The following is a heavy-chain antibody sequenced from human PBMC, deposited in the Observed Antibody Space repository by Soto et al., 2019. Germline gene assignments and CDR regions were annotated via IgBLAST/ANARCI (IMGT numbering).Heavy chain of an antibody. Sequence: QVQLVQSGAEVKKPGSSVKVSCKASGGTFRSYTISWVRQAPGQGLEWMGRIIPILGIANYAQKFQGRVTITADKSTSTAYMELSSLRSEDTAVYYCASGGYCSGGSCYWFDPWGQGTLVTVSS. V-gene: IGHV1-69*02. D-gene: IGHD2-15*01. CDR1: GGTFRSYT. CDR3: ASGGYCSGGSCYWFDP. J-gene: IGHJ5*02. CDR2: IIPILGIA.